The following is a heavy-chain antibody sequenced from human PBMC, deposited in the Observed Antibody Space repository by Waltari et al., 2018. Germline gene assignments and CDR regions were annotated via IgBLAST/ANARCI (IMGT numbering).Heavy chain of an antibody. CDR2: IKQDASES. J-gene: IGHJ4*02. CDR1: GLIFSTQW. V-gene: IGHV3-7*01. Sequence: EVQLVESGGGLVHPGGSLRLSCATSGLIFSTQWMDWVRQAPGKGLEWVANIKQDASESHYVDSVNGRFTISRDNAQNFLYLQLNNLRAEDTAVYYCSVSLNYWGQGTLVTVSS. CDR3: SVSLNY.